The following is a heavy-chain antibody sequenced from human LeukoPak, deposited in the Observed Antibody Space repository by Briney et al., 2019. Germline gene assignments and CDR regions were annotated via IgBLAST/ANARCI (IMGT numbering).Heavy chain of an antibody. J-gene: IGHJ4*02. CDR3: IRAYDY. D-gene: IGHD3-3*02. Sequence: GRSLRLSCTASGFTSSSYWMHWVRQAPGNGLVWVSRINGDGNSITYAGSVKGRFTISRGNAKNTLFLQMNSLRAEDTAIYYCIRAYDYWGQGTLVTVSS. CDR1: GFTSSSYW. V-gene: IGHV3-74*01. CDR2: INGDGNSI.